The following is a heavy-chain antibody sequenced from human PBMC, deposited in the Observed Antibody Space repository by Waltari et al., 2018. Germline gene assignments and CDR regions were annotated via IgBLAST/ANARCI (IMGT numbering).Heavy chain of an antibody. CDR3: ARDILGP. Sequence: EVQLVESGGGLVQPGGSLRLSCAASGFAFSNFWMHWVRQAPGKGPVWVSRIKNDGRSINYADSVKGRFTISRDNAKNTLYLQMNSLRAEDTAVYYCARDILGPWGQGTLVTVSS. CDR2: IKNDGRSI. CDR1: GFAFSNFW. V-gene: IGHV3-74*01. D-gene: IGHD2-15*01. J-gene: IGHJ5*02.